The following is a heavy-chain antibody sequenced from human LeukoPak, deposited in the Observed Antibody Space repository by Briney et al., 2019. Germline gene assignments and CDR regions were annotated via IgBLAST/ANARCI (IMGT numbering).Heavy chain of an antibody. D-gene: IGHD3-3*01. CDR3: ARDDSSITIFGVVLDAFDI. V-gene: IGHV3-21*01. J-gene: IGHJ3*02. Sequence: GSLRLSCAASGFTFSSYSMNWVRQAPGKGLEWVSSISSSSSYIYYADSVKGRFTISRDNAKNSLYLQMNSLRAEDTAVYYCARDDSSITIFGVVLDAFDIWGQGTMVTVSS. CDR2: ISSSSSYI. CDR1: GFTFSSYS.